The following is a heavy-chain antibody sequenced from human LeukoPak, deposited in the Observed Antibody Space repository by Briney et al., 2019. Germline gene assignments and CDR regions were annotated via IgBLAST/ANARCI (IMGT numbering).Heavy chain of an antibody. D-gene: IGHD3-16*02. V-gene: IGHV3-15*01. CDR1: GFTFSNAW. CDR3: TTLGGYPMVVYFDY. Sequence: GGSLRLSCAASGFTFSNAWMSWVRQAPGKGLEWVGRIKSKTDGGTTDYAAPVKGRFTISRDDSKNTLYLQMNSLKTEDTAVYYCTTLGGYPMVVYFDYWGQGTLVTVSS. J-gene: IGHJ4*02. CDR2: IKSKTDGGTT.